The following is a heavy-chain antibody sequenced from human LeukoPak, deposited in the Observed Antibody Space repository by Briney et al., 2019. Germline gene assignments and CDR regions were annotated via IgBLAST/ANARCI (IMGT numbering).Heavy chain of an antibody. CDR1: GGSISSYY. CDR2: IYYSGST. CDR3: ARHKRSGSYYKI. Sequence: SETLSLTCTVSGGSISSYYWSWIRQPPGKGLEWIGYIYYSGSTNYNPSLKSRVTISVDTSKNQFSLKLSSVTAADTAVYYCARHKRSGSYYKIWGQGTLVTVSS. V-gene: IGHV4-59*08. J-gene: IGHJ4*02. D-gene: IGHD3-10*01.